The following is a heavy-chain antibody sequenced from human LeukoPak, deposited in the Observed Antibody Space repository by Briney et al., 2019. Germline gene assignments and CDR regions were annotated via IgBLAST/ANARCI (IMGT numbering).Heavy chain of an antibody. CDR2: ISGSGGST. J-gene: IGHJ5*02. Sequence: GGSLRLSCAASGFTFSSYAMSWVRQAPGKGLEWVSAISGSGGSTYYADSVKGRFTISRDNSRNTLYLQMNSLRAEDTAVYYCAKDPQTQWLVRYNWFDPWGQGTLVTVSS. CDR3: AKDPQTQWLVRYNWFDP. V-gene: IGHV3-23*01. D-gene: IGHD6-19*01. CDR1: GFTFSSYA.